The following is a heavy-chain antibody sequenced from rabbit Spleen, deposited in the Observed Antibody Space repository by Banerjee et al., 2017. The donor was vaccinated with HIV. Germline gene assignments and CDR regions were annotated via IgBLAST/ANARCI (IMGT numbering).Heavy chain of an antibody. D-gene: IGHD8-1*01. CDR1: GFSFSSSYW. J-gene: IGHJ6*01. V-gene: IGHV1S45*01. CDR3: ARDTGSSFSSYGMDL. Sequence: QEQLEESGGDLVKPEGSLTLTCTASGFSFSSSYWICWVRQAPGKGLEWIAGIYGGSSGKTYYANWAKGRFTISKTSSTTVTLQMTSLTVADTATYFCARDTGSSFSSYGMDLWGPGTLVTVS. CDR2: IYGGSSGKT.